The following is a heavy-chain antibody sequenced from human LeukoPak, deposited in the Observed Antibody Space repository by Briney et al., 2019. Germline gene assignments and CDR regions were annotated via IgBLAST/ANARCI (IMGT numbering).Heavy chain of an antibody. V-gene: IGHV1-69*06. CDR2: IIPIFGTA. D-gene: IGHD6-19*01. Sequence: SVKVSCKASGGTFSSYAISWVRQAPGQGLEWMGGIIPIFGTANYAQKFQGRVTITADKSTSTAYMELSSLRSEDTAVYYCARAGGEGSGWYGGNYYMDVRGKGTTVTVSS. J-gene: IGHJ6*03. CDR3: ARAGGEGSGWYGGNYYMDV. CDR1: GGTFSSYA.